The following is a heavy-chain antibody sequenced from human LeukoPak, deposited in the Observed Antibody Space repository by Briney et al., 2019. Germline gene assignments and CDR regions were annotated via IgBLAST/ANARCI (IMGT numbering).Heavy chain of an antibody. CDR3: ARQGGRGYSGYEPFY. Sequence: SETLSLTCTVSGGSISSSSYSWGWIRQPPGKGLEWIGSIYYSGSTYYNPSLKSRVTISVDTSKNQFSLKLSAVTAADTAVYYCARQGGRGYSGYEPFYWGQGTLVTVSS. J-gene: IGHJ4*02. D-gene: IGHD5-12*01. CDR1: GGSISSSSYS. CDR2: IYYSGST. V-gene: IGHV4-39*01.